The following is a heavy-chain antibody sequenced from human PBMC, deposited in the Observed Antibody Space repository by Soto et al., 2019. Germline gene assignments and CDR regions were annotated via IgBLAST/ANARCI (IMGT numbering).Heavy chain of an antibody. CDR3: ARAVTRRSVPDY. V-gene: IGHV4-59*01. CDR2: IYYSGST. D-gene: IGHD3-3*01. CDR1: GGSISSYY. J-gene: IGHJ4*02. Sequence: SETLSLTCTVSGGSISSYYWSWIRQPPGKGLEWIGYIYYSGSTNYNPSLKSRVTISVDTSKNQFSLKLSSVTAADTAVYYCARAVTRRSVPDYWGQGTLVTVSS.